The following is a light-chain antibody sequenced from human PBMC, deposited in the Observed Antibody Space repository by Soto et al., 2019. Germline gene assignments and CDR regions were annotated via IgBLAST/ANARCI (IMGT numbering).Light chain of an antibody. Sequence: EIVLTQSPGTLSLSPGERATLSCRASQSVSSNYLAWYQQKPGQAPRLLIHGASIRATGIPDRFSGSGSGTDFTLTISRLEPEDFAMYYCQQYGRSPGLFTFGPGTKVD. CDR2: GAS. V-gene: IGKV3-20*01. CDR3: QQYGRSPGLFT. CDR1: QSVSSNY. J-gene: IGKJ3*01.